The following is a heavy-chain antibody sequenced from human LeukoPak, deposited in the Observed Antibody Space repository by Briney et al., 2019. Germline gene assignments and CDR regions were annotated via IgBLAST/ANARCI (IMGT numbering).Heavy chain of an antibody. Sequence: PGRSLRLSCAASGFTFSSYGMHWVRQAPGKGLEWVAVISYDGSNKYYADSAKGRFTISRDNSKNTLYLQMNSLRAEDTAVYYCAKDYWANYDFWSGLDYWGQGTLVTVSS. J-gene: IGHJ4*02. CDR3: AKDYWANYDFWSGLDY. V-gene: IGHV3-30*18. CDR1: GFTFSSYG. D-gene: IGHD3-3*01. CDR2: ISYDGSNK.